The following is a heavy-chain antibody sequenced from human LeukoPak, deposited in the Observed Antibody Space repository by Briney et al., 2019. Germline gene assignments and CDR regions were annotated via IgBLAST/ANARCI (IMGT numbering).Heavy chain of an antibody. CDR1: GGSFSGYY. CDR2: INHSGST. CDR3: ARGYGFADY. J-gene: IGHJ4*02. D-gene: IGHD3-10*01. Sequence: SETLSLTCAAYGGSFSGYYWSWIRQPPGKGLEWIGEINHSGSTNYNPSLKSRVTISVDTSKNQFSLKLSSVTAADTAVYYCARGYGFADYWGQGTLVTVSS. V-gene: IGHV4-34*01.